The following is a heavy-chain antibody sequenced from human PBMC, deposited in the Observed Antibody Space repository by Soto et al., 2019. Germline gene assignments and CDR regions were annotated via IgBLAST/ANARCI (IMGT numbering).Heavy chain of an antibody. D-gene: IGHD3-3*01. Sequence: SETLSLTCTVSGGSISSYYWSWIRQPPGKGLEWIGYIYYSGSTNYNPSLKSRVTISVDTSKNQFSLKLSSVTAADTAVYYCARHSHSVITIFGVVNPYFDYWGQGTLVTVSS. J-gene: IGHJ4*02. CDR3: ARHSHSVITIFGVVNPYFDY. V-gene: IGHV4-59*08. CDR2: IYYSGST. CDR1: GGSISSYY.